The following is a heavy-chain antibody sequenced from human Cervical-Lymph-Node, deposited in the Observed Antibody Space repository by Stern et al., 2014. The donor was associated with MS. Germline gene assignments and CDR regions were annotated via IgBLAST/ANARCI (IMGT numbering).Heavy chain of an antibody. CDR2: ISYDGSNK. CDR1: GFTFSSYA. J-gene: IGHJ4*02. D-gene: IGHD5-24*01. Sequence: VQLVETGGGVVQPGRSLRLSCAASGFTFSSYAMHWVRQAPGKGLEWVAVISYDGSNKYYADSVKGRFTISRDNSQNTLYLQMNSLRAEDTAVYYCARDDSIGDGYNWPFDYWGQGTLVTVSS. V-gene: IGHV3-30*14. CDR3: ARDDSIGDGYNWPFDY.